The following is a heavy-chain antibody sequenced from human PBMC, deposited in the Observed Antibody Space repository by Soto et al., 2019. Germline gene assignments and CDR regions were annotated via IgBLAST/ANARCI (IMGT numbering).Heavy chain of an antibody. V-gene: IGHV1-2*02. J-gene: IGHJ6*02. Sequence: ASVKVSCKASGYTFTGYDMHWARQAPGPGLEWMGWINPNSGGTNYAQKFQGRVTMTRDTSISTAYMELSRLRSDDTAVYYCARDQIQDYDILTGPYGMDVWGQGTTVTVSS. CDR3: ARDQIQDYDILTGPYGMDV. D-gene: IGHD3-9*01. CDR1: GYTFTGYD. CDR2: INPNSGGT.